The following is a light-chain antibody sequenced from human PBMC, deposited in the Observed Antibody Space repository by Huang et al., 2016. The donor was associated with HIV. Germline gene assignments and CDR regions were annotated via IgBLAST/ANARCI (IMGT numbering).Light chain of an antibody. CDR2: EVS. V-gene: IGKV2D-29*02. Sequence: DIVMTQAPLSLSVPPGQPASISCKSSQSLLHSDGRSYLYWYLQRPGQSPQLLIYEVSDRFLGVTDRFSGSGSGTEFTLKISRVEAEDVGVYYCMQSIQLPLTFGGGTKVEI. CDR1: QSLLHSDGRSY. J-gene: IGKJ4*01. CDR3: MQSIQLPLT.